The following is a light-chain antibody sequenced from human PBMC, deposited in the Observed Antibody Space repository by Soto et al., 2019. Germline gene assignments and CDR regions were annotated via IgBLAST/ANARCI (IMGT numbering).Light chain of an antibody. CDR1: NIGSKS. J-gene: IGLJ7*01. Sequence: SYELTQPPSVSVAPGKTARITCGGNNIGSKSVHWYQQKPGQAPVVVMYYDSDRPSGIPERFSGAKSGNTATLTISRVEAGDEAEYYCQVWDKSSDHAVFGGGTQLTVL. CDR2: YDS. V-gene: IGLV3-21*04. CDR3: QVWDKSSDHAV.